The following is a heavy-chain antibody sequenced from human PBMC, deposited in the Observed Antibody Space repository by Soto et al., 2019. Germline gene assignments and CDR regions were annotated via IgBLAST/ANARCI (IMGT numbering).Heavy chain of an antibody. CDR1: GYTFTSYG. CDR3: ARDRGRYCSGGSCPTGGY. J-gene: IGHJ4*02. Sequence: ASAKVSCKAPGYTFTSYGISWVRQAPGQGLGWMGWISAYNGNTNYAQKLQGRVTMTTDTSTSTAYMELRSLRSDDTAVYYCARDRGRYCSGGSCPTGGYWGQGTLVTSPQ. CDR2: ISAYNGNT. V-gene: IGHV1-18*01. D-gene: IGHD2-15*01.